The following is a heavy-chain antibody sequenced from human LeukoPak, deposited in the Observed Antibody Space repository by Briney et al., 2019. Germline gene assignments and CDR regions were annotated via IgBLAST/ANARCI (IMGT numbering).Heavy chain of an antibody. J-gene: IGHJ4*02. Sequence: ASVKVSCKASGGTFSSYAISWVRQAPGQGLEWMGRIIPILGIANYAQKFQGRVTITADKSTSTAYMELRSLRSDDTAVYYCARGPDAKSGDYWGQGTLVTVSS. CDR1: GGTFSSYA. V-gene: IGHV1-69*04. CDR3: ARGPDAKSGDY. CDR2: IIPILGIA.